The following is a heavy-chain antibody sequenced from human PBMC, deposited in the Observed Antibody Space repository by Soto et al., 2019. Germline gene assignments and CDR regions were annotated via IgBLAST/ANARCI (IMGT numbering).Heavy chain of an antibody. CDR2: ISGSGGST. Sequence: GGSLRLSCAASGFTFSSYAMSWVRQAPGKGLEWVSAISGSGGSTYYADSVKGRFTISRDNSKNTLYLQMNSLRAEDTAVYYCAKDFLSGYEVPLPEYYFDYWGQGNLVTVSS. CDR1: GFTFSSYA. J-gene: IGHJ4*02. D-gene: IGHD3-3*01. V-gene: IGHV3-23*01. CDR3: AKDFLSGYEVPLPEYYFDY.